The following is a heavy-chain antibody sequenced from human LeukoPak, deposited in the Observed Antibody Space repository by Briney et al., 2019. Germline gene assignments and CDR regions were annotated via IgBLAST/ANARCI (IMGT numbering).Heavy chain of an antibody. V-gene: IGHV4-59*01. D-gene: IGHD3-16*02. J-gene: IGHJ6*02. CDR3: ARDHTDYVWGSYRSYGMDV. CDR2: IYYSGST. CDR1: GGSISSYY. Sequence: SETLSLTCTVSGGSISSYYWSWIRQPPGKGLEWIGYIYYSGSTNYNPSLKSRVTISVDTSKNQFSLKLSSVTAGDTAVYYCARDHTDYVWGSYRSYGMDVWGQGTTVTVSS.